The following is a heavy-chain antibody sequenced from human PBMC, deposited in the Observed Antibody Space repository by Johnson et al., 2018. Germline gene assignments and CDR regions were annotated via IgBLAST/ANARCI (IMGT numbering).Heavy chain of an antibody. D-gene: IGHD3-10*01. CDR3: ARELGYAYGFYYYCYIDV. J-gene: IGHJ6*03. CDR2: IWFDGTNK. Sequence: QVQLQESGGGVVQPGRSLRLSCAASGFTFSHYGMHWVRQAPGKGLEWLALIWFDGTNKYHADSVKGRFTISRDNSKNTLYLQMNSLRAEDTAGYYRARELGYAYGFYYYCYIDVWGKWTTVTVSS. CDR1: GFTFSHYG. V-gene: IGHV3-33*01.